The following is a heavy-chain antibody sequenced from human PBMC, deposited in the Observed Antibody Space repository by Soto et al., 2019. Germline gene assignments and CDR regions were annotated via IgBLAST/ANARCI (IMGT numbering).Heavy chain of an antibody. J-gene: IGHJ4*02. CDR1: SYTFTSYG. CDR2: ISGYNGDT. CDR3: ARSYEFWSGYPAFDF. V-gene: IGHV1-18*01. D-gene: IGHD3-3*01. Sequence: ASVKVSCKASSYTFTSYGISWVRQAPGQRLEWMGWISGYNGDTHYAQNLQGRVTTTTDTSTNTAYMELRSLRSDDTAVYYCARSYEFWSGYPAFDFWGQGTLVTVSS.